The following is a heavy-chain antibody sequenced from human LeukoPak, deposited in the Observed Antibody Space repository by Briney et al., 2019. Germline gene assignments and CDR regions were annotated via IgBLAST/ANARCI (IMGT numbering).Heavy chain of an antibody. V-gene: IGHV3-21*04. D-gene: IGHD3-16*01. J-gene: IGHJ3*02. CDR1: GFTFSSYS. Sequence: GGSLRLSCAASGFTFSSYSMNWVRQAPGKGLEWVSSISSSSSYIYYADSVKGRFTISRDNSKNTLYLQMNSLRAEDAAVYYCAKGPFWGPDAFDIWGQGTMVTVSS. CDR3: AKGPFWGPDAFDI. CDR2: ISSSSSYI.